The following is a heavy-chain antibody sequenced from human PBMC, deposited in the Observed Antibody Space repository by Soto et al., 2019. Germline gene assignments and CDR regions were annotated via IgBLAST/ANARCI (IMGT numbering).Heavy chain of an antibody. Sequence: PPQTLSLTCTVSVGSVSSGSYSWSWIRQPPGKGLEWIGYIYYGGSTNYNPSLKSRVTISVDTSKNQFSLKLSSVTAADTAVYYCARVDTAMVLDYWGQGTLVTVSS. D-gene: IGHD5-18*01. CDR3: ARVDTAMVLDY. J-gene: IGHJ4*02. V-gene: IGHV4-61*01. CDR1: VGSVSSGSYS. CDR2: IYYGGST.